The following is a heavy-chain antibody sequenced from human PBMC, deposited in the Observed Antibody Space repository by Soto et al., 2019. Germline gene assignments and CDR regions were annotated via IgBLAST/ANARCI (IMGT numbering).Heavy chain of an antibody. CDR2: INPNSGGT. CDR1: GYTFTGYY. J-gene: IGHJ5*02. Sequence: ASVKVSCKASGYTFTGYYMHWVRQAPGQGLEWMGWINPNSGGTNYAQKFQGWVTMTRDTSISTAYMELSRLRSDDTAVYYCARTGGGDQRTSGWFDPWGQGTLVTVSS. CDR3: ARTGGGDQRTSGWFDP. V-gene: IGHV1-2*04. D-gene: IGHD2-8*02.